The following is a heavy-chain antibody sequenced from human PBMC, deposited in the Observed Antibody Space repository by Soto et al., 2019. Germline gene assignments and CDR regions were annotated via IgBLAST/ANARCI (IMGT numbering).Heavy chain of an antibody. CDR2: IIPIFGTA. J-gene: IGHJ5*02. CDR3: AREQYNWNYFDP. V-gene: IGHV1-69*01. D-gene: IGHD1-7*01. CDR1: GGTFSSYA. Sequence: QVQLVQSGAEVKKPGSSVKVSCKASGGTFSSYAISWVRQAPGQGLEWMGEIIPIFGTANSAQNFQGRVTITADDSTSTAYMELSSLRSEDTAVYYCAREQYNWNYFDPWGQGTLVTVSS.